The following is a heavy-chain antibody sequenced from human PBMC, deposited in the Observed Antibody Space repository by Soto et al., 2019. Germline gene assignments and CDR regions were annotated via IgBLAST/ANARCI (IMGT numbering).Heavy chain of an antibody. CDR3: GRQGGDGYNIDY. D-gene: IGHD2-21*01. J-gene: IGHJ4*02. CDR1: GYAFSNYW. CDR2: IDPTDSIT. Sequence: PGESLKISCDGSGYAFSNYWINWVRQVSGKGLEWMGRIDPTDSITNYSPSFQGHVTFSVDKSTSTAYVQWSSLKASDTAMYYCGRQGGDGYNIDYWGQGTLVTVYS. V-gene: IGHV5-10-1*01.